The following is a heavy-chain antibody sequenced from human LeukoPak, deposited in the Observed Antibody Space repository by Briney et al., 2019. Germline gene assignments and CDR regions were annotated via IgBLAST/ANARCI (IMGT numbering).Heavy chain of an antibody. J-gene: IGHJ3*02. D-gene: IGHD4-17*01. V-gene: IGHV4-59*01. CDR2: IYYSGST. Sequence: SETLSLTCTVSGGSISSYYWSWIRQPPGKGLEWIGYIYYSGSTNYNPSLKSRVTISIDTSKYQFSLKLSSVTAADTAVYYCARTAHLPHDYGDSGAFDIWGQGTMVTVSS. CDR3: ARTAHLPHDYGDSGAFDI. CDR1: GGSISSYY.